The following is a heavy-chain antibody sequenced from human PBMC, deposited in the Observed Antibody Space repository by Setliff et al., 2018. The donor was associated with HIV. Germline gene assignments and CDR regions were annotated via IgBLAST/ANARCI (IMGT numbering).Heavy chain of an antibody. Sequence: EASVKVSCKASGGTFSNYAINWVRQAPGQGLEWMGGIIPIFGTANYAQKFQGRVTITADESTSTAYMELSSLRSEDTAVYYCASRSSGYLFDYWGQGTLVTVSS. CDR1: GGTFSNYA. CDR2: IIPIFGTA. CDR3: ASRSSGYLFDY. D-gene: IGHD3-22*01. J-gene: IGHJ4*02. V-gene: IGHV1-69*13.